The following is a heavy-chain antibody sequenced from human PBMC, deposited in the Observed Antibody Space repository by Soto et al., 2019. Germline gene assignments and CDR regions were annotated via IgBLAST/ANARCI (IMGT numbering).Heavy chain of an antibody. CDR2: ISGNAGST. V-gene: IGHV3-23*01. CDR1: GFNFGAHA. Sequence: PGGSLRLSCAASGFNFGAHAMNWVRQTPGKGLEWVSAISGNAGSTYYGDSVKGRFTISRDNSKNTLYLQMNRLRAEDTAIYYCAKAPAYYYGSGTSHFDYWGQGTLVTVSS. D-gene: IGHD3-10*01. J-gene: IGHJ4*02. CDR3: AKAPAYYYGSGTSHFDY.